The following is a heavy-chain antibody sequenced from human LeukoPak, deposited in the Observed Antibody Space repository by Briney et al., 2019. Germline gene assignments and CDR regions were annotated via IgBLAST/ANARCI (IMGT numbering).Heavy chain of an antibody. CDR2: IYYSGST. CDR1: GGSFRGYY. V-gene: IGHV4-34*01. J-gene: IGHJ6*03. D-gene: IGHD2-2*01. CDR3: ARGQYCSSTSCYPKGDYYYYYMDV. Sequence: SETLSLTCAVYGGSFRGYYWSWIRQHPGKGLEWIGYIYYSGSTYYNPSLKSRVTMSVDTSKNQFSLQLSSVTAADTAVYYCARGQYCSSTSCYPKGDYYYYYMDVWGKGTTVTVSS.